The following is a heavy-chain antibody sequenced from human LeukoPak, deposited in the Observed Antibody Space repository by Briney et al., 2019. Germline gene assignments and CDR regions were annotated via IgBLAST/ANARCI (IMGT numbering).Heavy chain of an antibody. Sequence: GSLRLSCAASGFTFGSYWMHWVRQAPGKGLVWVSRINSDGSSTSYADSVKGRFTISRDNAKNTLYLQMNSLRAEDTAVYYCARDSSMEDAFDIWGQGTMVTVSS. CDR1: GFTFGSYW. J-gene: IGHJ3*02. CDR2: INSDGSST. D-gene: IGHD3-3*01. V-gene: IGHV3-74*01. CDR3: ARDSSMEDAFDI.